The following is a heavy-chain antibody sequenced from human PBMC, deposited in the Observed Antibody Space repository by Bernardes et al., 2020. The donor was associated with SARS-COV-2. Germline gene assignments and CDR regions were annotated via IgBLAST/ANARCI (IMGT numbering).Heavy chain of an antibody. CDR2: VSSRSSTI. CDR3: ARDEDYSDTSGDNYGMAV. Sequence: GGSLRLSCAASGFTFSTYSMNWVRQAPGKGLEWVSYVSSRSSTIYYADSVKGRFTIYRNNARNSLYLQMNSLKDEDTAVYYCARDEDYSDTSGDNYGMAVWGQGTTITVSS. V-gene: IGHV3-48*02. J-gene: IGHJ6*02. D-gene: IGHD3-22*01. CDR1: GFTFSTYS.